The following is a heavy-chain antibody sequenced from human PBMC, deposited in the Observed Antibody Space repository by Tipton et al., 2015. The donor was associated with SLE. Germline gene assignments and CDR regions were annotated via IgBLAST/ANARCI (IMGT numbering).Heavy chain of an antibody. CDR1: GYSISSGYY. CDR2: IYHSGST. Sequence: LRLSCTVSGYSISSGYYWGWIRQPPGKGLEWIGSIYHSGSTYYNPSLKSRVTISVDTSKNQFSLKLSSVTAADTAVYYCARAVRDGSGSYPLGGYYMDVWGKGTTVTVSS. D-gene: IGHD3-10*01. J-gene: IGHJ6*03. V-gene: IGHV4-38-2*02. CDR3: ARAVRDGSGSYPLGGYYMDV.